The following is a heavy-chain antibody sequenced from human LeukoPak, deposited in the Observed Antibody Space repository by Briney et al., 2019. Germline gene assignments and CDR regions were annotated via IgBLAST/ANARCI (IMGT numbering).Heavy chain of an antibody. CDR2: INQDESEQ. D-gene: IGHD6-13*01. J-gene: IGHJ4*02. V-gene: IGHV3-7*01. CDR3: ARDGPRIAAAGRTGTFDY. Sequence: PGGSLRLSCAVSGFTFRDYWMTWVRQAPGKGLEWVANINQDESEQYYVDSVKGRFTISRDNSKNTLYLQMNSLRAEDTAVYYCARDGPRIAAAGRTGTFDYWGQGTLVTVSS. CDR1: GFTFRDYW.